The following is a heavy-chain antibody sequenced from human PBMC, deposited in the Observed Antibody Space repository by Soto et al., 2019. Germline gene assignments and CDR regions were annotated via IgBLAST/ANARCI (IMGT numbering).Heavy chain of an antibody. Sequence: QVQLVQSGAEVKKPVSSVKVSCKASGGTFSSYTIIWVRQAPGQGLEWMGRIIPILGIANYAQKFQGRVTITVDNSTTTAYMELSLLRSEDTAVYYCARDVGLASCGCDCCSGGEGTMVTVSS. CDR2: IIPILGIA. V-gene: IGHV1-69*02. D-gene: IGHD2-21*02. J-gene: IGHJ4*02. CDR3: ARDVGLASCGCDCCS. CDR1: GGTFSSYT.